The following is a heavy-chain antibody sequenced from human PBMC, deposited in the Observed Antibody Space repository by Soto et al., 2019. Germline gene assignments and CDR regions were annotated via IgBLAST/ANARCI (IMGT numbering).Heavy chain of an antibody. CDR1: GFTFSSYS. Sequence: QVQLVESGGGVVQPGRSLRLSCAASGFTFSSYSMHWVRQAPGKGLEWVAVISYDGSNKYYADSVKGRFTISRDNSKNTLYLQMNSLRAEDTAVYYCAKEETGYSGYDGFDYWGQGTLVTVSS. D-gene: IGHD5-12*01. V-gene: IGHV3-30*18. CDR2: ISYDGSNK. CDR3: AKEETGYSGYDGFDY. J-gene: IGHJ4*02.